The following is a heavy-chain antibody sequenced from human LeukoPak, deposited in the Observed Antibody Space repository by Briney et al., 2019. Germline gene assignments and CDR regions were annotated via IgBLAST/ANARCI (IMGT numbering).Heavy chain of an antibody. CDR2: ISRSSSHI. V-gene: IGHV3-21*04. D-gene: IGHD6-13*01. J-gene: IGHJ4*02. CDR3: ARGSHIGAAGILDN. Sequence: GGSLRLSCAASGFTFSTYSMNWVRQAPGKGLEWVSSISRSSSHIYFADSVKGRFTISRDNAKNSLYLQVNSLRTEDTAVYYCARGSHIGAAGILDNWGQGTLVTVSS. CDR1: GFTFSTYS.